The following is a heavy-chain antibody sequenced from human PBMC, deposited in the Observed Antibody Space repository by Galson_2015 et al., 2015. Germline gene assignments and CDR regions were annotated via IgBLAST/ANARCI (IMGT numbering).Heavy chain of an antibody. D-gene: IGHD3-22*01. CDR1: GFTFSSYR. CDR3: ARNGGYSRPPFDY. Sequence: SLRLSCAASGFTFSSYRMNWVCQAPGKGLEWVSSISSSSSYIYYADSVKGRFTISRDNAKNSLYLQMNSLRDEDTAVYYCARNGGYSRPPFDYWGQGTLVTVSS. V-gene: IGHV3-21*01. CDR2: ISSSSSYI. J-gene: IGHJ4*02.